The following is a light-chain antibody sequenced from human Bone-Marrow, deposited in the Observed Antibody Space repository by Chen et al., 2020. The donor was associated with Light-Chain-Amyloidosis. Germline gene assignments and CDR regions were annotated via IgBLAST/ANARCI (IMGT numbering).Light chain of an antibody. Sequence: EIVLTQSPGTLSLSPGEGANLSCRASQTISSNYLTWYQQQFVQAPRLLIYGSSSRATGIPDRFTGSVSETDFTLTINRREPEDFAMYYCQQYGTSPLTFGGGTKVEIK. J-gene: IGKJ4*01. CDR2: GSS. CDR1: QTISSNY. CDR3: QQYGTSPLT. V-gene: IGKV3-20*01.